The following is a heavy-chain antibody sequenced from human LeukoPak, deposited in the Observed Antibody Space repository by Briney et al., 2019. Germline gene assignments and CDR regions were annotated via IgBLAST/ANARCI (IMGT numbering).Heavy chain of an antibody. V-gene: IGHV3-30*01. CDR2: ISYDGSKK. J-gene: IGHJ4*02. Sequence: GGSLRLSCAASAFTFRSHNMHWVRQGPGNGLEWVAVISYDGSKKYYADSVKGRFTISRDNSRNMLYLQMDSLRAEDTAVYYCAGDYEGICSGAICYSSTFGDWGQGTLVTVSS. CDR1: AFTFRSHN. D-gene: IGHD2-15*01. CDR3: AGDYEGICSGAICYSSTFGD.